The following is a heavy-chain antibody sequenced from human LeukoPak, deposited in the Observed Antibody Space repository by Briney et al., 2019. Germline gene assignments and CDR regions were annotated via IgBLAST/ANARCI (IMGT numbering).Heavy chain of an antibody. CDR1: GFTVSSNY. D-gene: IGHD2-15*01. CDR2: IYSGGST. V-gene: IGHV3-53*01. CDR3: ARDNHCSGGSCDYGMDV. J-gene: IGHJ6*02. Sequence: PGGSLRLSCAASGFTVSSNYMSWVRQAPGKGLEWVSVIYSGGSTYYADSVKGRFTISRDNSKNTLYLQMNSLRAEDTAVYYCARDNHCSGGSCDYGMDVWGQGTTVTVSS.